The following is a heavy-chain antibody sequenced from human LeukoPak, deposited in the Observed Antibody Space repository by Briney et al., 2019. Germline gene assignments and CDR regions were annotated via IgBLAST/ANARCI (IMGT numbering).Heavy chain of an antibody. D-gene: IGHD2-2*02. CDR1: GFTFSSYS. J-gene: IGHJ3*02. CDR2: ISSSSSTI. CDR3: ARLERVVVVPAAIEGDAFDI. Sequence: GGSLRLSCAASGFTFSSYSMNWVRQAPGKGLEWVSYISSSSSTIYYADSVKGRFTISRDNAKNSLYLQMNSLRAEDTAVYYCARLERVVVVPAAIEGDAFDIWGQGTMVTVSS. V-gene: IGHV3-48*01.